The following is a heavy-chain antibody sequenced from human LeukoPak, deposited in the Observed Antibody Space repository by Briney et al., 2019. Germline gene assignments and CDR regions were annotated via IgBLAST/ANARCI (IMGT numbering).Heavy chain of an antibody. CDR2: IIPIFGTA. CDR3: ATPPQSNYYDSSGPFDY. V-gene: IGHV1-69*06. J-gene: IGHJ4*02. D-gene: IGHD3-22*01. CDR1: GGTFSSYA. Sequence: ASVKVSCKASGGTFSSYAISWVRQAPGQGLEWMGGIIPIFGTANYAQKFQGRVTITADKSTSTAYMELSSLGSEDTAVYYCATPPQSNYYDSSGPFDYWGQGTLVTVSS.